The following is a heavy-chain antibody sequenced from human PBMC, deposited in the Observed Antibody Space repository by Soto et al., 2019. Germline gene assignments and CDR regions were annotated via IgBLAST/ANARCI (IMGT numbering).Heavy chain of an antibody. Sequence: QVQLVVSGGGVVQPGRSLRLSCAASGFTFSSYGMHWVRQAPGKGLEWGAVISYDGSNKYYADSVKGRFTISRDNSKNTLYLQMNSLRAEDTAVYYCAKDQLIHCSGGSCYSAAFYWGQGTLVTVSS. V-gene: IGHV3-30*18. CDR3: AKDQLIHCSGGSCYSAAFY. J-gene: IGHJ4*02. CDR1: GFTFSSYG. D-gene: IGHD2-15*01. CDR2: ISYDGSNK.